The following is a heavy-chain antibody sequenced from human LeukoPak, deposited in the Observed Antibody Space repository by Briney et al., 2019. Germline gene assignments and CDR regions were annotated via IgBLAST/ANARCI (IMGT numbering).Heavy chain of an antibody. CDR3: ARCSGSYTY. V-gene: IGHV4-34*01. D-gene: IGHD1-26*01. CDR1: GGPFSGYY. J-gene: IGHJ4*02. Sequence: PSETLSLTCAVYGGPFSGYYWSWIRQPPGKGLEWIGEINHSGSTNYNPSLKSRVTISVDTSKNQFSLKLSSVTAADTAVYYCARCSGSYTYWGQGTLVTVSS. CDR2: INHSGST.